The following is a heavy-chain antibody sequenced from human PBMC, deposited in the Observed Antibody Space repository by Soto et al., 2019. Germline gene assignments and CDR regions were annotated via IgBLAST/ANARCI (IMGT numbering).Heavy chain of an antibody. CDR3: ARAQWELDY. CDR1: GFTFSDYY. CDR2: ISTTGSFT. Sequence: GGSLRLSCAASGFTFSDYYMSWIRQAPGKGLEWVSFISTTGSFTNYADSLKGRFTISRDNAKNSLYLQINSLRGDDTAVYYCARAQWELDYWGQGTLVTVSS. V-gene: IGHV3-11*06. J-gene: IGHJ4*02. D-gene: IGHD1-26*01.